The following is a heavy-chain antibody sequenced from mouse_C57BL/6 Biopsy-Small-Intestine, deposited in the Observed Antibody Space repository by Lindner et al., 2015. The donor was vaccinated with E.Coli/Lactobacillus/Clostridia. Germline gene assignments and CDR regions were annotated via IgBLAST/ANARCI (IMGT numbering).Heavy chain of an antibody. CDR3: TRGFDGSLPFTY. D-gene: IGHD2-3*01. Sequence: VQLQESGTVLARPGASVKMSCKTSGYTFTSYWIHWVKQRPGQGLEWIGAIYPGNSDTNYNQKFKGKAKLTAVTFASTAYMELSSLTNEDSAVYYCTRGFDGSLPFTYWGQGTLVTVSA. J-gene: IGHJ3*01. CDR1: GYTFTSYW. V-gene: IGHV1-5*01. CDR2: IYPGNSDT.